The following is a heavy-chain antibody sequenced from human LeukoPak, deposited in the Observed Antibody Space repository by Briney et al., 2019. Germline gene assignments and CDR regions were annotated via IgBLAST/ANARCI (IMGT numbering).Heavy chain of an antibody. CDR2: ISAYNGNT. J-gene: IGHJ4*02. D-gene: IGHD1-20*01. CDR3: ARSITGTSPSDN. Sequence: SVKVSCKASGYTFTNYGVSWVRQAPGQGLEWMGWISAYNGNTNYAQKLQGRVTMTTDTSTSTAYLELRSLRSDDTAVYYCARSITGTSPSDNWGQGTLVTVSS. CDR1: GYTFTNYG. V-gene: IGHV1-18*01.